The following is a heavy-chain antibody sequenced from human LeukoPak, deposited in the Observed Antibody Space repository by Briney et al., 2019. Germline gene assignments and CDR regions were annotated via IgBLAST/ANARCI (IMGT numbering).Heavy chain of an antibody. CDR2: ISGSGGST. J-gene: IGHJ4*02. V-gene: IGHV3-23*01. CDR3: AKPHLFYCSSTSCYVY. Sequence: GGSLRLSCAASGFTFSSYAMSWVRQAPGKGLEWVSAISGSGGSTYYADSVKGRFTISRDNSKNTLYLQMNSLRVEDTAVYYCAKPHLFYCSSTSCYVYWGQGTLVTVSS. CDR1: GFTFSSYA. D-gene: IGHD2-2*01.